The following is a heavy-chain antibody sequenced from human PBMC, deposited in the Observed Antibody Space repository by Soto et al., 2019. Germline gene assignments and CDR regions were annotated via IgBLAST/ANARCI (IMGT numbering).Heavy chain of an antibody. CDR1: GGSISSDGYV. V-gene: IGHV4-31*03. D-gene: IGHD5-12*01. CDR2: IYYSGDT. J-gene: IGHJ4*02. Sequence: PSETLSLTCTVSGGSISSDGYVWNWIRQHPGKGLEWIAYIYYSGDTFYNPSLKSRVTISVDTSKNQFSLKLTSVTAADTAVYYCARFHKAMALDSWGQGTLVTV. CDR3: ARFHKAMALDS.